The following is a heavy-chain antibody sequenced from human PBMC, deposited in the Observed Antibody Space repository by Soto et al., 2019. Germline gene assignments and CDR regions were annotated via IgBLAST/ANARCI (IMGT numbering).Heavy chain of an antibody. V-gene: IGHV4-59*01. Sequence: SETLSLTCTVSGGSISSYYWSLIRQPPGKGLEWIGYIYYSGSTNYNPSLKSRVTISVDTSKNQFSLKLGALAAAYTAVYYCVRVKRGVSYYYMDVWGKGTTVTVSS. CDR1: GGSISSYY. J-gene: IGHJ6*03. D-gene: IGHD2-21*01. CDR2: IYYSGST. CDR3: VRVKRGVSYYYMDV.